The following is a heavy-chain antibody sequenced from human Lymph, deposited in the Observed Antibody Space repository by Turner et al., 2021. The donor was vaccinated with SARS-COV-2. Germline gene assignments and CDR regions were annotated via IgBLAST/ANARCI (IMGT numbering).Heavy chain of an antibody. Sequence: QVQLQASAPGLVQPSGILSTTSAASGGTSSSSNWWGWVRQPPGKGLEWIGGIYHSGNTYYNPALKSRVTISVDKSKNQFSLKLSSVTAADTAVYYCATKYCSGGSCSYFDYWGQGTLVTVSS. CDR2: IYHSGNT. CDR1: GGTSSSSNW. V-gene: IGHV4-4*02. J-gene: IGHJ4*02. CDR3: ATKYCSGGSCSYFDY. D-gene: IGHD2-15*01.